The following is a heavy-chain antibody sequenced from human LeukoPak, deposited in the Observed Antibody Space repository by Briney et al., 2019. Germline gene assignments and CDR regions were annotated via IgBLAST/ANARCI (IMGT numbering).Heavy chain of an antibody. CDR3: ARLSVLRYFDWSRSGNFDY. D-gene: IGHD3-9*01. Sequence: PSETLSLTCTVSSGSISSYFWSWIRQSPGKRLEWIGYISYSGSTNYNPSLKSRVTISVDTSKNQFSLKLSSVTAADTAVYYCARLSVLRYFDWSRSGNFDYWGQGTLVTVSS. CDR2: ISYSGST. V-gene: IGHV4-59*12. J-gene: IGHJ4*02. CDR1: SGSISSYF.